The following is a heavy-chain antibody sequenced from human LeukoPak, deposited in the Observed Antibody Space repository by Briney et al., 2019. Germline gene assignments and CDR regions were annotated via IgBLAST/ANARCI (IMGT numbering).Heavy chain of an antibody. J-gene: IGHJ4*02. D-gene: IGHD3-10*01. CDR3: VKERHYYGSGTFDY. V-gene: IGHV3-64D*09. Sequence: GGSLRLPCSASGFTFSSYAMHWVRQAPGKGLEYVSAISSNGGSTYYADSVKGRFTISRDNSKNTLYLQMSSLRAEDTAVYYCVKERHYYGSGTFDYWGQGTLVTVSS. CDR1: GFTFSSYA. CDR2: ISSNGGST.